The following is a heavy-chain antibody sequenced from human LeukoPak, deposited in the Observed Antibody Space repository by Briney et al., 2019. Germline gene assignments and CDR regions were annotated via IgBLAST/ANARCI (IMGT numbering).Heavy chain of an antibody. J-gene: IGHJ3*02. Sequence: SETLSLTCTVSGDSISDDYYTWMRQPAGKGLEWIGRIHSGGTTNYNPSLKSRATISVDTSKNQFSLKLSSVTAADTAVYYCARLQLGKWVDIWGQGTMVTVSS. D-gene: IGHD7-27*01. CDR2: IHSGGTT. CDR3: ARLQLGKWVDI. V-gene: IGHV4-4*07. CDR1: GDSISDDY.